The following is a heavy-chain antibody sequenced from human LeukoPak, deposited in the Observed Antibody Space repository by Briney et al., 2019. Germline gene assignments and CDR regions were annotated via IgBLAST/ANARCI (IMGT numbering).Heavy chain of an antibody. D-gene: IGHD2-15*01. Sequence: GASVKVSCKASGYTFNTYGITWVRQAPGQGLEWMGWISGYNGKTKYAQKLQDRVTMTTDTSTTTAYMELRSLTSDDTAVYYCARAGAVVDNCFDPWGQGTLVTVSS. CDR2: ISGYNGKT. CDR3: ARAGAVVDNCFDP. J-gene: IGHJ5*02. V-gene: IGHV1-18*01. CDR1: GYTFNTYG.